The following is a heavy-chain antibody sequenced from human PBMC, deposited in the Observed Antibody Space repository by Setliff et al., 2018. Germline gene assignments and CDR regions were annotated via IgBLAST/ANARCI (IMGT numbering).Heavy chain of an antibody. CDR1: GGSYSNYY. CDR2: VSHSGST. V-gene: IGHV4-34*01. Sequence: SETLSLTCAVYGGSYSNYYWSWIRQPPGGGLEWLGEVSHSGSTNYKPSLKSRVTMSVDKSKNQFSLKLTSVTAADTAVYYCARDQWVRSPPLYFSYSMDVWGQGTTVTVSS. CDR3: ARDQWVRSPPLYFSYSMDV. J-gene: IGHJ6*02. D-gene: IGHD5-12*01.